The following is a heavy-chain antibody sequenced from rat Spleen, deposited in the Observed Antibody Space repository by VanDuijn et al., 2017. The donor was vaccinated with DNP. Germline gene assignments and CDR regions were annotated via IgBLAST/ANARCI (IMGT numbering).Heavy chain of an antibody. CDR3: TRYYSGDYAMDA. CDR2: IWSGGST. CDR1: GFSLTSNS. Sequence: QVQLKESGPGLVQPSQTLSLTCTVSGFSLTSNSVHWVRQPPGKGLEWVGAIWSGGSTDYNSALKSRLSISRDTSKGQVFLKMNSLQTEDTAIYFCTRYYSGDYAMDAWGQGTSVTVSS. D-gene: IGHD1-1*01. J-gene: IGHJ4*01. V-gene: IGHV2-1*01.